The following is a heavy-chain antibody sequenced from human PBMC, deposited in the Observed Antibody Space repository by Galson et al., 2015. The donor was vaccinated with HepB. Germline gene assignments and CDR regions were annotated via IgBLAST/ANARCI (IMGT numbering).Heavy chain of an antibody. Sequence: SVKVSCKASGYTFTSYYMHWVRQAPGQGLEWMGIINPSGGSTSYAQKFQGRVTMTRDTSTSTVYMELSSLRSEDTAVYYCAREGGMYYYDSSGYYPYWGQGTLVTVSS. CDR3: AREGGMYYYDSSGYYPY. J-gene: IGHJ4*02. V-gene: IGHV1-46*03. CDR2: INPSGGST. CDR1: GYTFTSYY. D-gene: IGHD3-22*01.